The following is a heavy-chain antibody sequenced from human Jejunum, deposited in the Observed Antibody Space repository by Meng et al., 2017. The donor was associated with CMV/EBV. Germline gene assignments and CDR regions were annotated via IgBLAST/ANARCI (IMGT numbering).Heavy chain of an antibody. D-gene: IGHD5-12*01. CDR2: INPSGSVM. CDR3: ATYNRYGYNAHFFDY. CDR1: GLTFSSVE. J-gene: IGHJ4*02. V-gene: IGHV3-48*03. Sequence: GLTFSSVEMNWVRQSPGRGLEWLAYINPSGSVMEYADSVQGRFTISRDNAKNSVYVQMNNLRAEDTAVYYCATYNRYGYNAHFFDYWGQGTLVTVSS.